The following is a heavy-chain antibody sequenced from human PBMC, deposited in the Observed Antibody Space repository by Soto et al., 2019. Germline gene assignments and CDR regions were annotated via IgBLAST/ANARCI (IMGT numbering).Heavy chain of an antibody. D-gene: IGHD3-16*01. J-gene: IGHJ4*02. CDR1: GFMFKSYV. Sequence: QLQLVESGGGVVQPGTSLRLSCTASGFMFKSYVMHWVRQAPGKGLEWFALTSYDGNNKYYGDSVKGRFTVSRDNSKNTLHLQMDRLRTEDTALYYCARWGTTGGFDLWGQGTLVSVSS. V-gene: IGHV3-30*19. CDR3: ARWGTTGGFDL. CDR2: TSYDGNNK.